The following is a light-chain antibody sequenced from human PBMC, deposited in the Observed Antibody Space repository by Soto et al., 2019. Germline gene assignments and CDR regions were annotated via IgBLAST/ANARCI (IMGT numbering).Light chain of an antibody. J-gene: IGKJ1*01. CDR2: DAS. V-gene: IGKV1-5*01. CDR3: QQYNSYLT. Sequence: DIPMTQSPSTLSASVGDRLTITCRASQSITRSLAWYQQKPGNSPKLLIYDASSLESGVPSRFSGSGSGTEFTLTISSLQPDDFATYYCQQYNSYLTFGQGTRVDIK. CDR1: QSITRS.